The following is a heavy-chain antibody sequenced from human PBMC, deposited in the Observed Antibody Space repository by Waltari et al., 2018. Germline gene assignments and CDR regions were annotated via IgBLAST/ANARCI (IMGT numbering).Heavy chain of an antibody. CDR1: GYTFTSYA. CDR2: INAGNGNT. J-gene: IGHJ6*02. D-gene: IGHD6-13*01. CDR3: AREGRYSSSWYEGYYYYGMDV. V-gene: IGHV1-3*01. Sequence: QVQLVQSGAEVKKPGASVKVSCKASGYTFTSYAMHWVRQAPGQRLEWMGWINAGNGNTKDSQKFQGRVTITRDTSASTAYMELSSLRSEDTAVYYCAREGRYSSSWYEGYYYYGMDVWGQGTTVTVSS.